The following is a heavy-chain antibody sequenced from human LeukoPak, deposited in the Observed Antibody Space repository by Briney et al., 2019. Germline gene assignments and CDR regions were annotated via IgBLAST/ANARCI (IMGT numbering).Heavy chain of an antibody. CDR2: ISGSVSST. V-gene: IGHV3-23*01. CDR1: GFSFSTYD. CDR3: ANNTSGSYFDH. Sequence: PVGSLRLSCAASGFSFSTYDMTWVREAPGKGLEWVSAISGSVSSTNYADSVKGRFTISRDNSKNTLYLQMNSLRAEDTAVYYCANNTSGSYFDHWGQGTLVTVS. J-gene: IGHJ4*02. D-gene: IGHD1-26*01.